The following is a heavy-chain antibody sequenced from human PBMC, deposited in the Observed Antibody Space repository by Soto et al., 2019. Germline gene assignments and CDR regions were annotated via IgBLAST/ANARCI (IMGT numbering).Heavy chain of an antibody. CDR1: GYTFTDFY. CDR3: ATGTNGTTGWYQP. V-gene: IGHV1-2*02. J-gene: IGHJ5*02. Sequence: QEQLVQSGTEVKKPGASVTVSCKSSGYTFTDFYLHWLRQAPGQGLEWVGWINPKTGDTKSSQKFQGRVTMSRDTSVSTAYIDLTSLTSDDTAMYYCATGTNGTTGWYQPWGQGTRVTVSS. CDR2: INPKTGDT. D-gene: IGHD1-1*01.